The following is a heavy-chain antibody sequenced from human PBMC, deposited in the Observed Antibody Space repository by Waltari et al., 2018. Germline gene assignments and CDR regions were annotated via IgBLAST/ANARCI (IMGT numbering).Heavy chain of an antibody. CDR3: ARGEVITGTSDY. CDR2: MNRNSVGT. D-gene: IGHD1-7*01. V-gene: IGHV1-2*02. Sequence: QVQLVQSGAEVKKPGASVKVSCKASGYTFTGYYMHWVRQAPGQGLAWIGGMNRNSVGTNDAPKLRGKVTMTRNTSISTAYMELSRLRSDDTAVYYCARGEVITGTSDYWGQGTLVTVSS. J-gene: IGHJ4*02. CDR1: GYTFTGYY.